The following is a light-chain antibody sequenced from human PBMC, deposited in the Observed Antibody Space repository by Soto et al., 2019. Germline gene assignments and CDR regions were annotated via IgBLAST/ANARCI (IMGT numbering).Light chain of an antibody. CDR2: DAS. CDR3: QQYGTSVLVS. CDR1: QSVASNY. J-gene: IGKJ4*01. Sequence: EIVLTQSPGTLSLSPGERATLSCRASQSVASNYIAWYQQKPGQAPRLLIYDASSRATGIPDRFSGSGSGPDFTLTISRLEPEDFAVYYCQQYGTSVLVSFAGGTKVEIK. V-gene: IGKV3-20*01.